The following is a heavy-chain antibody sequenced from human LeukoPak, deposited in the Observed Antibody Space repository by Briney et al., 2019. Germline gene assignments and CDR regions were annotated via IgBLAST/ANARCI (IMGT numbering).Heavy chain of an antibody. J-gene: IGHJ5*02. CDR1: GGSISSSRDY. CDR2: IYYSGST. Sequence: SETLSLTCTVSGGSISSSRDYWAWLRQPPGEGLEWIANIYYSGSTYYSPSLKSRVTISVDTSKNQFSLKLSSVTAADTAVYYCARESTVTLAGSYNWFDPWGQGTLVTVSS. CDR3: ARESTVTLAGSYNWFDP. V-gene: IGHV4-39*07. D-gene: IGHD4-17*01.